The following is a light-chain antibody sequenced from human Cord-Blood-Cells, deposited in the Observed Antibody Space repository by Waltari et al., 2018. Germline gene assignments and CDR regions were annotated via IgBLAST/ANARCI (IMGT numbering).Light chain of an antibody. Sequence: QSALTQPASVSGSPGQSITISCPGNSSDVGGYNYVSWYQQHPGKAPKLMIYDVSKRPSGVSNRFSGSKSGNTASLTISGLQAEDEADYYCSSYTSSSTYVFGTGTKVTVL. CDR2: DVS. J-gene: IGLJ1*01. V-gene: IGLV2-14*01. CDR1: SSDVGGYNY. CDR3: SSYTSSSTYV.